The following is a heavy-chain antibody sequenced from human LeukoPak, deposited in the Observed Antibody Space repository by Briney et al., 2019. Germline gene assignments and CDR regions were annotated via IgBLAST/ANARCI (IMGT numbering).Heavy chain of an antibody. Sequence: GGSLRLSCAVSGCTFSSYAMHWVRQAPGKGLKWVAIIVYDGNKRYADSVRGRFTVSRDNAKNTLFLEMNSLRVEDTAVYYCARGAYYYDTTEEEVYWGQGTLVTVSS. CDR2: IVYDGNKR. D-gene: IGHD3-22*01. V-gene: IGHV3-30-3*01. CDR3: ARGAYYYDTTEEEVY. J-gene: IGHJ4*02. CDR1: GCTFSSYA.